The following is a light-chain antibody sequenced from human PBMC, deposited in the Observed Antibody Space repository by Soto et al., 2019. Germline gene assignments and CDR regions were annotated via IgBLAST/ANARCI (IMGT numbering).Light chain of an antibody. CDR3: QQYTDWPWGT. CDR2: GAS. Sequence: EIVMTQSPATLSLSPGETATLSCRASQSVHSNLAWFQQHPGQAPRLLIYGASSRATGIPVRFSGSGSGTEFTLTISSLQPEDFAVYYGQQYTDWPWGTFGGGTKVGIK. CDR1: QSVHSN. V-gene: IGKV3-15*01. J-gene: IGKJ4*01.